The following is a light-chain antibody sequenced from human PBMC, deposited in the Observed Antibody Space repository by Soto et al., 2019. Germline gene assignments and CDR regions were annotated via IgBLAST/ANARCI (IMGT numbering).Light chain of an antibody. CDR1: SSDVGGYNY. CDR2: DVN. V-gene: IGLV2-14*03. J-gene: IGLJ3*02. Sequence: QSALTQAASVSGSPGQSISISCTGTSSDVGGYNYVSWHQQHPGKAPKLIIYDVNNRPSGVSDRFSGSKSGNTASLTISGLQAEDEADYYCRSYTSRKTWVFGGGTQLTVL. CDR3: RSYTSRKTWV.